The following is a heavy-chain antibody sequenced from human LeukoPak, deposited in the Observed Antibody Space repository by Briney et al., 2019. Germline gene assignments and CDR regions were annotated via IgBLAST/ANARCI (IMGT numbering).Heavy chain of an antibody. CDR1: GGSFSGYY. CDR3: VGGRELPLDY. CDR2: INHSGST. J-gene: IGHJ4*02. Sequence: SSETLSLTCAVYGGSFSGYYWSWIRQPPGKGLEWIGEINHSGSTNYNPSLKSRVTISVDTSKNQFSLKLSSVTTADTAVYYCVGGRELPLDYWGQGTLVTVSS. V-gene: IGHV4-34*01. D-gene: IGHD3-10*01.